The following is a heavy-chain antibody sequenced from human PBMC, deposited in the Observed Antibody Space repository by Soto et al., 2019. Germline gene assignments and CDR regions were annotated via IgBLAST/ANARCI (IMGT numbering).Heavy chain of an antibody. Sequence: SETLSLTCTVSGGSISSSSYYWGWIRQPPGKGLEWIGSIYYSGSTYYNPSLKSRVTISVDTSKNQFSLKLSSVTAADTAVYYCAMYSSNYFDYWGQGTLVTVSS. D-gene: IGHD5-18*01. CDR1: GGSISSSSYY. V-gene: IGHV4-39*01. J-gene: IGHJ4*02. CDR2: IYYSGST. CDR3: AMYSSNYFDY.